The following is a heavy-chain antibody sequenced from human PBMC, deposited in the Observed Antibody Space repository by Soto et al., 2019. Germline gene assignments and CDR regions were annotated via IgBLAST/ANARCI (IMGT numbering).Heavy chain of an antibody. J-gene: IGHJ6*02. CDR2: INHSGST. CDR1: GGSFSGYY. Sequence: QVQLQQWGAGLLKPSETLSLTCAVYGGSFSGYYCSWIRQPPGKGLEWIGEINHSGSTNYNPSLKSRVTISVDTSKNKFSLKLSSVTAADTAVYYCASAGYCSGGSCYSGSYYGMDVWGQGTTVTVSS. V-gene: IGHV4-34*01. D-gene: IGHD2-15*01. CDR3: ASAGYCSGGSCYSGSYYGMDV.